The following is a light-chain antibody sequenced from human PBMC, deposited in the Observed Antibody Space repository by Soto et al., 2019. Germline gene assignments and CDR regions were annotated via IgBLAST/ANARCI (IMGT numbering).Light chain of an antibody. V-gene: IGKV3-15*01. CDR1: QSVSSN. CDR3: QQYNTWPRT. CDR2: GAS. Sequence: EIVMTQSPATLSVSPGERATLSCRASQSVSSNLAWYQQKPGQAPRLLIYGASARATAIPARFRGSGSGTEFTLTISSLQSEDFAVYYCQQYNTWPRTFGQGTKVEFK. J-gene: IGKJ1*01.